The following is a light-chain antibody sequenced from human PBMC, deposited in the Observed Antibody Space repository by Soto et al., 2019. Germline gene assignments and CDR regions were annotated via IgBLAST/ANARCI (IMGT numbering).Light chain of an antibody. V-gene: IGLV1-40*01. CDR2: GNS. J-gene: IGLJ3*02. Sequence: QSVLTQPPSVSGAPGQRVTISCTGSSSNIGAGYDVHWYQQLPGTAPNLLIYGNSNRPSGVPDRFSGSKSGTSASLAITGFQAADDADDYCQSYDSSLSGSKVFGGGTKLTVL. CDR1: SSNIGAGYD. CDR3: QSYDSSLSGSKV.